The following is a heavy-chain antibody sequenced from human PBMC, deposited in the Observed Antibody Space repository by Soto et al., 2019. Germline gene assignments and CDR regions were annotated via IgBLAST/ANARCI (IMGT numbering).Heavy chain of an antibody. Sequence: QVQLVQSEAEVKKPGASLKVSCRASGYNFANYGISWVRQAPGQGLEWMGWISAHNGDTKYAQKVKGRVTMTADPSTSTAYIEMWSLRSDDTAVYYCARDAAYNDFWGGVMELYSYNMDVWGQGTTVTV. CDR2: ISAHNGDT. J-gene: IGHJ6*02. CDR1: GYNFANYG. D-gene: IGHD3-3*01. CDR3: ARDAAYNDFWGGVMELYSYNMDV. V-gene: IGHV1-18*01.